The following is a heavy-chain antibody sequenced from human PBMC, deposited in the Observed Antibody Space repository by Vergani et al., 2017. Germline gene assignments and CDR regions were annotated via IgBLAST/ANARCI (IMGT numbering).Heavy chain of an antibody. CDR1: GYSFTSYW. J-gene: IGHJ5*02. CDR2: IYPGDTDT. V-gene: IGHV5-51*01. D-gene: IGHD3-10*01. Sequence: EVELVQSGPEMRKPGESLQISCKGSGYSFTSYWIGWVRQMPGKGLEWMGIIYPGDTDTRYSPSFQGQVTISADKSISTDYLQWSNLKASDTAMYYCAGQIGAGCLNWFDPWGQGTLVTVSS. CDR3: AGQIGAGCLNWFDP.